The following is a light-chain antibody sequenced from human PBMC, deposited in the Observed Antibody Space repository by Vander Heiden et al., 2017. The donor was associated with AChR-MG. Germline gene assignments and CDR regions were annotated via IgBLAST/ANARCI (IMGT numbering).Light chain of an antibody. CDR1: QRVTTDY. CDR3: QQYGSTPPYT. Sequence: EVVLTQSPGTLSLSPGDRATLSCRASQRVTTDYLAWYQQKPGQAPRLLIYGASTRAAGVPDRFSGSGSGTDFTLTISRLEPEDFAVYFCQQYGSTPPYTFGQGTKLDIK. V-gene: IGKV3-20*01. CDR2: GAS. J-gene: IGKJ2*01.